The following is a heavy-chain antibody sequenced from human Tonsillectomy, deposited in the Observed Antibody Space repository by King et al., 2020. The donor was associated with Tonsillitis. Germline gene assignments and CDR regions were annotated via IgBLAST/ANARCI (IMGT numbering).Heavy chain of an antibody. CDR1: GGSFSGYY. J-gene: IGHJ4*02. V-gene: IGHV4-34*01. D-gene: IGHD2-15*01. CDR3: ARDPTPGGVAAAHYFDY. Sequence: VQLQQWGAGLLKPSETLSLTCGVYGGSFSGYYWSWIRQSPGKGLEWIGEINHSGSTNYNPSLKSRVTISVDTSNNQFSLKLRSVTAADAAVYYCARDPTPGGVAAAHYFDYWGQGTLVTLSS. CDR2: INHSGST.